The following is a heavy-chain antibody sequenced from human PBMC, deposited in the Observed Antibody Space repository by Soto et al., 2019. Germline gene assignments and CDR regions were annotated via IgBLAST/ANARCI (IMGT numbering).Heavy chain of an antibody. Sequence: QVQLVQSGAEVKNPGASVTVSCKASGERFTTYGISWVRQAPGQGLEWMGWISTYNTNTNYAPKFQGRLLLTTDTSTTTAHMELRILRPDDTAVYYCARWAGQVRDYGGPFDYWGQGTLVTVSS. J-gene: IGHJ4*02. CDR3: ARWAGQVRDYGGPFDY. D-gene: IGHD4-17*01. V-gene: IGHV1-18*04. CDR1: GERFTTYG. CDR2: ISTYNTNT.